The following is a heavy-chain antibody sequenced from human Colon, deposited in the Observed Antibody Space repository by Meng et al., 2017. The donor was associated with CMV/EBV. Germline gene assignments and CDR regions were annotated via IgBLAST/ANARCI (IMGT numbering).Heavy chain of an antibody. CDR3: ARGYCRGGTGDWAGYFDQ. Sequence: SETLSLTCSVSGAYITNRNYHWAWIRQPAGKGLEWIGNCYHTGSTDYSPSLRSRVTISVDTSKNQFSLRLTSVSAADTAVYYCARGYCRGGTGDWAGYFDQWGQGTLVTVSS. J-gene: IGHJ4*02. V-gene: IGHV4-39*07. CDR1: GAYITNRNYH. D-gene: IGHD2-15*01. CDR2: CYHTGST.